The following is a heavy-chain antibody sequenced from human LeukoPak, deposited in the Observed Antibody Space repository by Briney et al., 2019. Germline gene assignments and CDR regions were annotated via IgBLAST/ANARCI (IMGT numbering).Heavy chain of an antibody. CDR2: ISGSGGRK. CDR1: GFTCSSYA. V-gene: IGHV3-23*01. Sequence: GGTLGISCAASGFTCSSYAMSLVRPAPGKGVEWVSAISGSGGRKYFADSVKGRFTISRDNSKNALYLQMNSLRAEDTAVFFFFKQKTAYEIVVGREGWYFDLWGRGTLVTVSS. D-gene: IGHD3-22*01. J-gene: IGHJ2*01. CDR3: FKQKTAYEIVVGREGWYFDL.